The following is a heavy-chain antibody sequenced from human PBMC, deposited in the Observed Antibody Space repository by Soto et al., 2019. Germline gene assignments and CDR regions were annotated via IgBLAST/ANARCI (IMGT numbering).Heavy chain of an antibody. CDR2: ITSSNTYI. D-gene: IGHD2-15*01. J-gene: IGHJ4*02. V-gene: IGHV3-21*06. Sequence: GGSLRLSCVASGFTFRAYSMSWVRKAPGQGLEWVASITSSNTYIYYTRSVEGRFTISRDDAKNSLHLQMSTLRAEDTAVYYCVRDLLEGYGHARQPDYWGQGTLVTVSS. CDR3: VRDLLEGYGHARQPDY. CDR1: GFTFRAYS.